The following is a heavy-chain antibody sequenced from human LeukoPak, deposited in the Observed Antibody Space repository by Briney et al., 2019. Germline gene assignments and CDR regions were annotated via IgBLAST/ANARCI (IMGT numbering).Heavy chain of an antibody. Sequence: GGSLRLSCAASGFTFSSYAMSWVRQAPGKGLEWVSAISGSGGSTYYADSVKGRFTISRDNSKNTLYLQMNSLRAEDTAVYYCAKGKITRFLEWPNWFDPWGQGTLVTVSS. CDR2: ISGSGGST. CDR1: GFTFSSYA. V-gene: IGHV3-23*01. J-gene: IGHJ5*02. D-gene: IGHD3-3*01. CDR3: AKGKITRFLEWPNWFDP.